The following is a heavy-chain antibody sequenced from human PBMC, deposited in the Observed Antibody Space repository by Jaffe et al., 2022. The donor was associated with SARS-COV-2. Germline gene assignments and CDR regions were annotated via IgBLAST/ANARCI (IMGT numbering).Heavy chain of an antibody. CDR3: ARGQGYCSGGSCYSFMGLND. CDR1: GGSISSGSYY. J-gene: IGHJ4*02. D-gene: IGHD2-15*01. CDR2: IYTSGST. Sequence: QVQLQESGPGLVKPSQTLSLTCTVSGGSISSGSYYWSWIRQPAGKGLEWIGRIYTSGSTNYNPSLKSRVTISVDTSKNQFSLKLSSVTAADTAVYYCARGQGYCSGGSCYSFMGLNDWGQGTLVTVSS. V-gene: IGHV4-61*02.